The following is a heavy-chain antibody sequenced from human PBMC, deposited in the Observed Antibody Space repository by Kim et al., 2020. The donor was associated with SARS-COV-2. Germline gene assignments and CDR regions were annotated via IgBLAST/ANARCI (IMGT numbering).Heavy chain of an antibody. Sequence: SETLSLTCTVSGGSISSSSYYWGWIRQPPGKGLEWIGSIYYSGSTYYNPSLKSRVTISVDTSKNQFSLKLSSVTAADTAVYYCASIPRIAAAGTGGVDYWGQGTLVTVSS. CDR2: IYYSGST. CDR3: ASIPRIAAAGTGGVDY. CDR1: GGSISSSSYY. V-gene: IGHV4-39*01. D-gene: IGHD6-13*01. J-gene: IGHJ4*02.